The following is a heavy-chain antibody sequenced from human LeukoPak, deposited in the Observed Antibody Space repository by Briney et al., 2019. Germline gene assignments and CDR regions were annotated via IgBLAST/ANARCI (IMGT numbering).Heavy chain of an antibody. J-gene: IGHJ4*02. V-gene: IGHV4-39*01. CDR2: IYYSGNT. CDR3: ARQTGSGLFILP. D-gene: IGHD3/OR15-3a*01. CDR1: GVSISSSNSY. Sequence: SETLSLTCTVSGVSISSSNSYWGWIRQPPGKGLEWIGSIYYSGNTYYNASLKSQVSISIDTSKNQFSLRLTSVTAADTAVYYCARQTGSGLFILPGGQGTLVAVSS.